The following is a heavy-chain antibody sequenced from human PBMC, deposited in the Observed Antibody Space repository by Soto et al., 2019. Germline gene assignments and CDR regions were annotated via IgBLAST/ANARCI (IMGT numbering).Heavy chain of an antibody. J-gene: IGHJ2*01. CDR1: GFSFSRYA. CDR2: LSGSGTDT. V-gene: IGHV3-23*01. Sequence: EVQLLESGGGLVQPGGSLRLSCVASGFSFSRYAMSWVRQAPGRGLEWVAGLSGSGTDTYFADSVQGRITISRENSKNSLSLELSFVTADDTATYFCVKQGYTYGLIYWYFDLWGRGTLVTVSS. D-gene: IGHD2-15*01. CDR3: VKQGYTYGLIYWYFDL.